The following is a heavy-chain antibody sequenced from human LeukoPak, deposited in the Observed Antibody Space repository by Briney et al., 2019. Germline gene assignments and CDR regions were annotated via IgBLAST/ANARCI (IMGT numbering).Heavy chain of an antibody. CDR1: GFTFSSYE. CDR2: ISSSGSTI. Sequence: GGTLRLSCAASGFTFSSYEMNWVRQAPGKGLEGVSYISSSGSTIYYADSVKGRFTISRDNAKNSLYLQINSLRAEDTAVYYCARDLGYGMDVWGQGTTVTVSS. J-gene: IGHJ6*02. CDR3: ARDLGYGMDV. V-gene: IGHV3-48*03.